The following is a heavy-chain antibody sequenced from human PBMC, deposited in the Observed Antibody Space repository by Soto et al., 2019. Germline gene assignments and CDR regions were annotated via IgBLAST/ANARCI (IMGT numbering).Heavy chain of an antibody. Sequence: EVQLLESGGGLVQPGGSLRLSCAASGFTFSIYAMTWVRQAPGKGLEWVSAIRGDDGRTFYADSVKGRFTISRDNSKDTLYLQMNSLRAEDTAVYYCAEGGDLKQWLEHCDYWGQGTLVTVSS. D-gene: IGHD6-19*01. J-gene: IGHJ4*02. CDR1: GFTFSIYA. V-gene: IGHV3-23*01. CDR3: AEGGDLKQWLEHCDY. CDR2: IRGDDGRT.